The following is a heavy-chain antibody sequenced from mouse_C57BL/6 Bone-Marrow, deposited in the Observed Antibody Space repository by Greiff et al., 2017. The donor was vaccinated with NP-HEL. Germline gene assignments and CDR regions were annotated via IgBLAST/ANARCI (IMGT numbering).Heavy chain of an antibody. V-gene: IGHV5-6*01. D-gene: IGHD2-3*01. CDR2: ISSGGSYT. CDR3: ASYDGYYENFDY. J-gene: IGHJ2*01. Sequence: EVQGVESGGDLVKPGGSLKLSCAASGFTFSSYGMSWVRQTPDKRLEWVATISSGGSYTYYPDSVKGRFTIARDNAKNTLYLQMSSLKSEDTAMYYCASYDGYYENFDYWGQGTTLTVSS. CDR1: GFTFSSYG.